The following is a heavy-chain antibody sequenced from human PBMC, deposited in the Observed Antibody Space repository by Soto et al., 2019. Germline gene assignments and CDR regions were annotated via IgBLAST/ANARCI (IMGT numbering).Heavy chain of an antibody. V-gene: IGHV1-58*02. CDR3: AADSGYCSGGSCYSYYYGMDV. J-gene: IGHJ6*02. Sequence: ASVKVSCKASGLTFTSSAMQWVRQARGQRLEWIGWIVVGSGNTNYAQKFQERVTITRDMSTSTAYMELSSLRSEDAAVYYFAADSGYCSGGSCYSYYYGMDVWGQGTTVTVSS. CDR2: IVVGSGNT. CDR1: GLTFTSSA. D-gene: IGHD2-15*01.